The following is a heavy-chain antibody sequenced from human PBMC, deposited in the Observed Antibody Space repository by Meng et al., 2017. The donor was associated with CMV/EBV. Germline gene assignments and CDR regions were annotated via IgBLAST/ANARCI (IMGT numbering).Heavy chain of an antibody. V-gene: IGHV3-7*01. CDR1: GFTFSSYW. CDR3: ARGLVQLERHFPFDY. D-gene: IGHD1-1*01. Sequence: ETLSLTCAASGFTFSSYWMSWVRQAPGKGLEWVANIKQDGSEKYYVDSVKGRFTISRDNAKNSLYLQMNSLRAEDTAVYYCARGLVQLERHFPFDYWGQGTLVTVSS. J-gene: IGHJ4*02. CDR2: IKQDGSEK.